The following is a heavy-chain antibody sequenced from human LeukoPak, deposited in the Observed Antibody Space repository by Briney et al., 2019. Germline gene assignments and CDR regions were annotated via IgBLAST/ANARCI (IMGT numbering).Heavy chain of an antibody. V-gene: IGHV3-48*03. CDR1: GFTFSSYH. Sequence: PGGSLRLSCAASGFTFSSYHMNWVRQAPGKGLEWVSYMHSSGSTIYYAYSVKGRFAISRNNTKNSLYLQMNNMRAEDTAVYPCARDGTTVITNYYYGMDVWGQGTTVTVSS. D-gene: IGHD4-17*01. CDR3: ARDGTTVITNYYYGMDV. CDR2: MHSSGSTI. J-gene: IGHJ6*02.